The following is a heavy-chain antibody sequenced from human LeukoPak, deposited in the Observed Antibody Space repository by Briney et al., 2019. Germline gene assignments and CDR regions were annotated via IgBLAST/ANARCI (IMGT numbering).Heavy chain of an antibody. CDR3: ARATYYDFWSGYYYKDV. Sequence: SETLSLTCTVSGGSISSYYWSWIRQPAGKGLEWIGRIYTSGSTNYNPSLKSRVTMSVDTSKNQFSLKLSSVTAADTAVYYCARATYYDFWSGYYYKDVWGKGTTVTVSS. CDR2: IYTSGST. V-gene: IGHV4-4*07. J-gene: IGHJ6*03. CDR1: GGSISSYY. D-gene: IGHD3-3*01.